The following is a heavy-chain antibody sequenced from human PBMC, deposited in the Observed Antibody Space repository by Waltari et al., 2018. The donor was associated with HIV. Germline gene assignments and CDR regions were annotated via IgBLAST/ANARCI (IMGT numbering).Heavy chain of an antibody. CDR3: VRRSVIGLDL. D-gene: IGHD3-10*01. V-gene: IGHV3-30*04. Sequence: LVQSGGGVAQAGRSLRLSCAASGIIISNHAMHWVRQSADKRREWVAVITYDGGKEFFTDALKGRFIISRDNARDTLYLEMKALRVEDSGVYYCVRRSVIGLDLWGQGTTVIVS. CDR1: GIIISNHA. J-gene: IGHJ6*02. CDR2: ITYDGGKE.